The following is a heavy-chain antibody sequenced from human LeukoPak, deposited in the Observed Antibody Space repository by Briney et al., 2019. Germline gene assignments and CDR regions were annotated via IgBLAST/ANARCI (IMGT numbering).Heavy chain of an antibody. CDR2: LYSGGAT. V-gene: IGHV3-66*01. Sequence: GGSLRLSCAASGLTFKDNFLSWVRQAPGKGLAWVSVLYSGGATYYADSVKGRSTISRDNSKNIVFLQMNDLRTEDTAFYYCTRDSANYHFAYWGQGALVTVSS. CDR3: TRDSANYHFAY. J-gene: IGHJ4*02. D-gene: IGHD4/OR15-4a*01. CDR1: GLTFKDNF.